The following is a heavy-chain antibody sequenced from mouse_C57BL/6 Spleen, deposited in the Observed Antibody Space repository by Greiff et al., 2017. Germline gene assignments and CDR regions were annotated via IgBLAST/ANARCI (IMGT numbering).Heavy chain of an antibody. CDR2: IDPEDGET. CDR1: GFNIKDYY. CDR3: AITTVVANYYYAMDY. D-gene: IGHD1-1*01. J-gene: IGHJ4*01. V-gene: IGHV14-2*01. Sequence: VQLQQSGAELVKPGASVKLSCTASGFNIKDYYMHWVKQRTEQGLEWIGRIDPEDGETKYATKFQDKDTITADTSSNTAYLQLSSLTSEDTAVYYCAITTVVANYYYAMDYWGQGTSVTVSS.